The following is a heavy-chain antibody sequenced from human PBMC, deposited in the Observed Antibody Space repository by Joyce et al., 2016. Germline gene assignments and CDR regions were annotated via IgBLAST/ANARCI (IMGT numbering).Heavy chain of an antibody. CDR2: MNPNSGNI. CDR1: GYTFTSYD. D-gene: IGHD4-17*01. CDR3: ARERNYGDLSFDP. J-gene: IGHJ5*02. Sequence: QVQLVQSGAEVKKPGASVKVSCKASGYTFTSYDINWVRQATGQGLEWMGWMNPNSGNITYAQKVQGRVTKTRNTSISTAYMELSSLTSEDTAVYYCARERNYGDLSFDPWGQGTLVTVSS. V-gene: IGHV1-8*01.